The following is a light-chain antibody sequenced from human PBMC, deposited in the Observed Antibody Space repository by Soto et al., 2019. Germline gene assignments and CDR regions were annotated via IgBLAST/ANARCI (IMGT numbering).Light chain of an antibody. V-gene: IGKV3-11*01. CDR1: QSVSSN. Sequence: EIVMTQSPATLSVSPGERATLSCRASQSVSSNLAWYQQKPGQAPRLLIYGASNRATGIPARFSGSGSGTDFTLTISSLEPEDFAVYYCQQRSNWPPLTFGGGTTVDIK. CDR2: GAS. J-gene: IGKJ4*01. CDR3: QQRSNWPPLT.